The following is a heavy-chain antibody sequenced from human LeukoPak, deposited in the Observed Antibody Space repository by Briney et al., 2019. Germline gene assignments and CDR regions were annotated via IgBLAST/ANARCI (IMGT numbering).Heavy chain of an antibody. CDR3: ARLPYYDFWSGYPYYFDY. D-gene: IGHD3-3*01. J-gene: IGHJ4*02. CDR1: GFTFSSYA. CDR2: ISGSGGGT. V-gene: IGHV3-23*01. Sequence: GGSLRLSCAASGFTFSSYAMSWVRQAPGKGLEWVSAISGSGGGTYYADSVKGRFTISRDNSKNTLYLQMNSLRAEDTAVYYCARLPYYDFWSGYPYYFDYWGQGTLVTVSS.